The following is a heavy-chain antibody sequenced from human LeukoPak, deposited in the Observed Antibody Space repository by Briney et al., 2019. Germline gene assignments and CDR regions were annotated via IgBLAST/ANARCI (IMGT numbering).Heavy chain of an antibody. CDR3: ARGRRGGYWRGNWFDP. CDR2: IYHSGST. Sequence: PSETLSLTCAVSGGSISSNNRWSWVRPPPGKGQEWIGEIYHSGSTNYNPSLKSRVTISVDKSKNQFSLKLSSVTAADTAVYYCARGRRGGYWRGNWFDPWGQGTLVTVSS. CDR1: GGSISSNNR. D-gene: IGHD3-22*01. V-gene: IGHV4-4*02. J-gene: IGHJ5*02.